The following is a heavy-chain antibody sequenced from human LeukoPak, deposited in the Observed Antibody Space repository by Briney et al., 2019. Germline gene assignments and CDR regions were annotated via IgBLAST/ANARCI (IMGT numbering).Heavy chain of an antibody. CDR1: GFTFRIYS. Sequence: GRSLRLSCATSGFTFRIYSMNWVRQPPGKGLEWVSYITSSRSTISCADSVKRRFTHTRDNTKNSLYLKLTSMRAEDTAVSYCARDAGVPAPYVYIQAQYFDYWGQGTLVTVFS. CDR2: ITSSRSTI. V-gene: IGHV3-48*04. J-gene: IGHJ4*02. D-gene: IGHD2-2*01. CDR3: ARDAGVPAPYVYIQAQYFDY.